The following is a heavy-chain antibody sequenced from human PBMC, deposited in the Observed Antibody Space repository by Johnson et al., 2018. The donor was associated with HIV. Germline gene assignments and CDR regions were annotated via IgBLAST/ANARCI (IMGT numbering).Heavy chain of an antibody. D-gene: IGHD2-21*02. Sequence: VQLVESGGGVVQPGGSLRLSCAASGFNFSSYWMSWVRQAPGKGLEWVAVIWCDGSTIYYADSVKGRFSISRDNSKNTLYLQMNSLRAEDTAVYYGARDGGGDGDDDGAFDIWGQGTMVTVSS. J-gene: IGHJ3*02. CDR1: GFNFSSYW. CDR2: IWCDGSTI. CDR3: ARDGGGDGDDDGAFDI. V-gene: IGHV3-33*01.